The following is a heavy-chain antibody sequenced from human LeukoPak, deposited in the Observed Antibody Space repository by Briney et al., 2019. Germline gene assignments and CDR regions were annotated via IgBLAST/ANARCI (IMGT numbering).Heavy chain of an antibody. D-gene: IGHD3-22*01. J-gene: IGHJ3*02. CDR3: ARAPSPHYYDSSGYII. Sequence: PSQTLSLTCTVSGGSISSGGYYWSWIRQPPGKGLEWIGYIYYSGSTNYNPSLKSRVTISVDTSKNQFSLKLSSVTAADTAVYYCARAPSPHYYDSSGYIIWGQGTMVTVSS. CDR2: IYYSGST. CDR1: GGSISSGGYY. V-gene: IGHV4-61*08.